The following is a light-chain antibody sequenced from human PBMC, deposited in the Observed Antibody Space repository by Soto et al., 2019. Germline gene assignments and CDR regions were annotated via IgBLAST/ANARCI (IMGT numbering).Light chain of an antibody. CDR1: SSDIGNSNY. CDR2: DIS. Sequence: QSALTQPPSASGSPGRSVTISCTGTSSDIGNSNYVSWYQQHPGKAPKLIIFDISKRPSGVPGRFSGSKSGNTASLTVSGLQADDEADYYCSSYAGNDKCVFGNGTKLTVL. CDR3: SSYAGNDKCV. V-gene: IGLV2-8*01. J-gene: IGLJ1*01.